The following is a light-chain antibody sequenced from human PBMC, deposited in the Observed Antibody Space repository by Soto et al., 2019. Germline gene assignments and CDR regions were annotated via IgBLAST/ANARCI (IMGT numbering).Light chain of an antibody. CDR3: QQYNSYPWT. CDR1: QGISRW. CDR2: AAS. Sequence: DIQITQSPSTLSSSLVDRLTITCRASQGISRWLAWYQQRPGKAPKLLMYAASTLQSGVPSRFSGGESGTEYTLTISSLQPEDFTTYYCQQYNSYPWTFGQGTKVDIK. V-gene: IGKV1-5*01. J-gene: IGKJ1*01.